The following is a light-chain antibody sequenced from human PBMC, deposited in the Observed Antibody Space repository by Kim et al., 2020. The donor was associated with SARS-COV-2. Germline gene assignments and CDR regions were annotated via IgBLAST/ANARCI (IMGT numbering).Light chain of an antibody. V-gene: IGKV1-39*01. CDR2: AAS. J-gene: IGKJ2*03. CDR1: QGISSY. Sequence: ASVGDRVTITCRASQGISSYLNWYQQKPGKAPKLLIYAASSLQSGVPSRFSGSGSGTDFTLTISSLQPEDFATYYCQQSYSTPPYSFGQGTELEI. CDR3: QQSYSTPPYS.